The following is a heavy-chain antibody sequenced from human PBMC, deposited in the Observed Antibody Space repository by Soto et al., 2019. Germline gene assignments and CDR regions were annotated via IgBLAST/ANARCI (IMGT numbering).Heavy chain of an antibody. D-gene: IGHD6-13*01. Sequence: PXESLKLSCQGSGYSFSNYWIGWVRQMPGKGLEWMGIIYAGDSDSRYSPSFQGQVTISVDKSISTAYLQWSSLKASDSAMYYCSRHLSLLSSNDYWGHGPLVTVPS. CDR2: IYAGDSDS. CDR3: SRHLSLLSSNDY. J-gene: IGHJ4*01. V-gene: IGHV5-51*01. CDR1: GYSFSNYW.